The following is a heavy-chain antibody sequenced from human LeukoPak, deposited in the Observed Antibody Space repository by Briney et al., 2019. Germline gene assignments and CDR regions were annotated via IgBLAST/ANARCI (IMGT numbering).Heavy chain of an antibody. CDR2: INPSGGST. CDR3: ARDRGVGATIYWFDP. J-gene: IGHJ5*02. D-gene: IGHD1-26*01. CDR1: GYTFTSYY. V-gene: IGHV1-46*01. Sequence: ASVKVSCKASGYTFTSYYMHWVRQAPGQGLEWMGIINPSGGSTSYAQKFQGRVTMTRDMSTSTVYMELSSLRSEDTAVYYCARDRGVGATIYWFDPWGQGTLVTASS.